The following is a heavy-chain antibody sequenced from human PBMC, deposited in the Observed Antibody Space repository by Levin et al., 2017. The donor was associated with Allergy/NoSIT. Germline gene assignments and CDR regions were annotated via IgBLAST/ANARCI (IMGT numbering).Heavy chain of an antibody. D-gene: IGHD6-13*01. CDR2: IYPGDSDT. CDR1: GSSFSSYW. Sequence: GESLKISCKGSGSSFSSYWIGWVRQMPGKGLEWMGIIYPGDSDTRYSPPFQGQVTMSADKSTTTAYLQWSSLKASDSAIYYCATAKTELATPFDYWGQGTLVTVSS. V-gene: IGHV5-51*01. CDR3: ATAKTELATPFDY. J-gene: IGHJ4*02.